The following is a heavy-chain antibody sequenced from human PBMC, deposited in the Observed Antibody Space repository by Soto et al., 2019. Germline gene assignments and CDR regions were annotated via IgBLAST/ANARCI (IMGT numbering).Heavy chain of an antibody. Sequence: PGESLKISCKGSGYSFTSYWIGWVRQMPGKGLEWMGIIYPGDSDTRYSPSFQGQVTISADKSISTAYLQWSSLKASDTAMYYCARRARAAMHYYYYGMDVWGQGTTVTVSS. J-gene: IGHJ6*02. V-gene: IGHV5-51*01. CDR2: IYPGDSDT. D-gene: IGHD2-2*01. CDR1: GYSFTSYW. CDR3: ARRARAAMHYYYYGMDV.